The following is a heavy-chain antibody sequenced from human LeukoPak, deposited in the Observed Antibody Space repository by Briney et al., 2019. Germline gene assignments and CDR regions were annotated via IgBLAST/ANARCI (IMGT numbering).Heavy chain of an antibody. Sequence: SQTLSLTCAVSGGSISGGGYSWSWIRQPPGKGLEWIGYIYHSGSTYYNPSLKSRVTISVDRSKNQFSLKLSSVTAADTAVYYCARGYCSGGSCYSGIDYWGQGTLVTVSS. D-gene: IGHD2-15*01. CDR1: GGSISGGGYS. CDR2: IYHSGST. V-gene: IGHV4-30-2*01. CDR3: ARGYCSGGSCYSGIDY. J-gene: IGHJ4*02.